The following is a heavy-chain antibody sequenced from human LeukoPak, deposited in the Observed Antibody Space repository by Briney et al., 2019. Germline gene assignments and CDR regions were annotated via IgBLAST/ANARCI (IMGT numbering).Heavy chain of an antibody. CDR2: IYWDGDK. D-gene: IGHD3-10*01. J-gene: IGHJ4*02. V-gene: IGHV2-5*02. CDR1: GFSFSTSGVG. Sequence: SGPTLVKPTQTLTLTCTFSGFSFSTSGVGVGWIRQPPGKALEWLALIYWDGDKRYSPSLKSRLTITKDTSKNQVVLTMTNMDPVDTATYYCARTYGSGSYYNLYYFDYWGQGTLVTVSS. CDR3: ARTYGSGSYYNLYYFDY.